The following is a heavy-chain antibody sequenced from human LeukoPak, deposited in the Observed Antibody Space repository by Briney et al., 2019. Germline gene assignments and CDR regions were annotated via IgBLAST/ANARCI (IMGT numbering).Heavy chain of an antibody. V-gene: IGHV4-59*08. J-gene: IGHJ5*02. CDR1: GGSISSYY. Sequence: SETLSLTCTVSGGSISSYYWSWIRQPPGKGLEWIGYIYYSGSTNYNPSLKSRVTISVDTSKNQFSLKLSSVTAADTAVYYCARGAFLEWSFGPRGWFDPWGQGTLVTVSS. CDR2: IYYSGST. CDR3: ARGAFLEWSFGPRGWFDP. D-gene: IGHD3-3*02.